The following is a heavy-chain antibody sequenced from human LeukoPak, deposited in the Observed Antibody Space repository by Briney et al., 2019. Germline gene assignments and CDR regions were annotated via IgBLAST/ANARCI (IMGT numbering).Heavy chain of an antibody. V-gene: IGHV1-2*06. D-gene: IGHD5-18*01. CDR2: MNPNSGGT. Sequence: EASVKVSCKASGYTFTSYDIHWVRQATGQGLEWMGRMNPNSGGTNYAQKFQGRVTMTRDTSISTAYMELSRLRSDDTAVYYCARGYSYGYGPLYYYYYYMDVWGKGTTVTVSS. J-gene: IGHJ6*03. CDR1: GYTFTSYD. CDR3: ARGYSYGYGPLYYYYYYMDV.